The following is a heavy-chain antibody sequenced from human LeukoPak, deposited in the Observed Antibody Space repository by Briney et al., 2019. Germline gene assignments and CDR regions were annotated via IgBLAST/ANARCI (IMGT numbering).Heavy chain of an antibody. D-gene: IGHD1-26*01. CDR3: ATSVGATTELNFDY. CDR1: GFTFSSYA. Sequence: PGGSLRLSCAASGFTFSSYAMHWVRQAPGKGLEWVAVISYDGSNKYYADSVKGRFTISRDNSKNTLYLQMNSLRAEDTAVYYCATSVGATTELNFDYWGQGTLVTVSS. CDR2: ISYDGSNK. J-gene: IGHJ4*02. V-gene: IGHV3-30*04.